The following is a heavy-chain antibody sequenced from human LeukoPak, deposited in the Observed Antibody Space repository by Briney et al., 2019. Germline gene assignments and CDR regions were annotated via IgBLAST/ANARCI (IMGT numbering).Heavy chain of an antibody. CDR1: GGTFSSYA. V-gene: IGHV1-69*04. J-gene: IGHJ4*02. D-gene: IGHD3-22*01. Sequence: SVKVSCKASGGTFSSYAISWVRQAPGQGLEWMGRIIPILGIANYAQKFQGRVTITGDKSTSTAYMELCSLRSEDTAVYYCAREYYDSSGPFDYWGQGTLVTVSS. CDR3: AREYYDSSGPFDY. CDR2: IIPILGIA.